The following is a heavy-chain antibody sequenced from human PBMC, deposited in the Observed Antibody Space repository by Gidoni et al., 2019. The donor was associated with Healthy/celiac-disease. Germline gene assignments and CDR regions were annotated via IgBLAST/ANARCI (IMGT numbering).Heavy chain of an antibody. J-gene: IGHJ3*02. D-gene: IGHD3-16*02. V-gene: IGHV3-21*01. Sequence: EVQLVESGGGLVKPGGSLRLSCAASGFTFSSYSMNWVRQAPGKGLEWVSSISSSSSYIYYADSVKGRFTISRDNAKNSLYLQMNSLRAEDTAVYYCARGKITFGGVIPKDDAFDIWGQGTMVTVSS. CDR2: ISSSSSYI. CDR1: GFTFSSYS. CDR3: ARGKITFGGVIPKDDAFDI.